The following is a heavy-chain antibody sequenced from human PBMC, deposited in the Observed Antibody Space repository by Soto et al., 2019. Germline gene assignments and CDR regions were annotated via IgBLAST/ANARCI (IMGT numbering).Heavy chain of an antibody. V-gene: IGHV3-74*01. J-gene: IGHJ3*01. CDR3: ARGDRGAFDL. Sequence: EVQLLESGGGLVQPGGSLGFSCAPSEFTFIYYWMHWVAQLQGMGLVWVSRIHSDGRSTTYGDSLKGRFTISRDNARNTVYLQMNSLRAEDTAVYFCARGDRGAFDLWGQGTVLTVSS. CDR1: EFTFIYYW. D-gene: IGHD1-26*01. CDR2: IHSDGRST.